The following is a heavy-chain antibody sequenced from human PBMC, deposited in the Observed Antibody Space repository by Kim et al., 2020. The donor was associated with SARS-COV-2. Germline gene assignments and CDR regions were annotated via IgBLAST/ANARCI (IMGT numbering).Heavy chain of an antibody. CDR3: ARLPLKGWFDP. J-gene: IGHJ5*02. V-gene: IGHV5-51*01. Sequence: TRYSPSVQGQVTISADKSISTAYLQWSSLKASDTAMYYCARLPLKGWFDPWGQGTLVTVSS. CDR2: T.